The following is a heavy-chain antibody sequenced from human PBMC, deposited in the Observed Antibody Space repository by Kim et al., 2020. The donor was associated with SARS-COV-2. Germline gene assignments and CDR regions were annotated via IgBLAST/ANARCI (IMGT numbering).Heavy chain of an antibody. D-gene: IGHD6-19*01. CDR1: GGSFSGYY. CDR3: ARGTRQWLSRHYYYYMDV. Sequence: TLSLTCAVYGGSFSGYYWSWIRQPPGKGLEWIGEINHSGSTNYNPSLKSRVTISVDTSKNQFSLKLSSVTAADTAVYYCARGTRQWLSRHYYYYMDVWGKGSTVPVSS. J-gene: IGHJ6*03. CDR2: INHSGST. V-gene: IGHV4-34*01.